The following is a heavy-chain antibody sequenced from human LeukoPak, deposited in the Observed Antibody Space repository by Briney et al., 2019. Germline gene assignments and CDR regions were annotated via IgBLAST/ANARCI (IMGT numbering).Heavy chain of an antibody. CDR2: IYYSGST. Sequence: SEPLSLTCTVSGGSISGGGYYWSWIRQHPGKGLEWIGYIYYSGSTYYNPYLKSRVTLSVATSKSQFSLKLSSVTAADTAVYYCARDRGITIIVVLSQYFDLWGRGTLVTVSS. D-gene: IGHD3-22*01. CDR3: ARDRGITIIVVLSQYFDL. V-gene: IGHV4-31*03. J-gene: IGHJ2*01. CDR1: GGSISGGGYY.